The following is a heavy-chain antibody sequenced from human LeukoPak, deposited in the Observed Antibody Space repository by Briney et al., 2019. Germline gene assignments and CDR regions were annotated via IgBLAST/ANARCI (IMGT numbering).Heavy chain of an antibody. J-gene: IGHJ4*02. CDR2: ISGYNGNT. D-gene: IGHD2-2*01. CDR1: GYTFTSFG. CDR3: AREDTRRGSRGYFDY. Sequence: ASVKVSCKASGYTFTSFGISWVRQAPGQGLEWMGWISGYNGNTNYAQNLQGRVTMTTDTSTSTAYMELRSLRSDDTAVYYCAREDTRRGSRGYFDYWGQGTLVTVSS. V-gene: IGHV1-18*01.